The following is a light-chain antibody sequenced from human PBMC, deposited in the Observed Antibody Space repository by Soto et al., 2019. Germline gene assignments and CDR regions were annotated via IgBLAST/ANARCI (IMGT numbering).Light chain of an antibody. J-gene: IGKJ5*01. CDR3: QQYNSWPPTT. CDR2: GAS. CDR1: ESVSSN. V-gene: IGKV3-15*01. Sequence: VVMTQAPATLSVSPGQRATLSCMTSESVSSNLAWYQQRPGQAPRLVIYGASTRATGIPARFSGGGSGTEFTLTISSLQSEHFAVYYCQQYNSWPPTTFGQGTRLEIK.